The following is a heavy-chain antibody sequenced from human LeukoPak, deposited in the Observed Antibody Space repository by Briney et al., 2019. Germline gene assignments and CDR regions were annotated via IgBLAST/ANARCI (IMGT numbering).Heavy chain of an antibody. D-gene: IGHD6-19*01. Sequence: ASVKVSCKASGGTFSTFGISWVRQAPGQGLEWMGWINPNSGGTNYAQKFQGRVTMTRDTSISAAYMELSRLRSDDTAVYYCARDLAVAGTMVEFDYWGQGTLVTVSS. CDR1: GGTFSTFG. CDR3: ARDLAVAGTMVEFDY. J-gene: IGHJ4*02. CDR2: INPNSGGT. V-gene: IGHV1-2*02.